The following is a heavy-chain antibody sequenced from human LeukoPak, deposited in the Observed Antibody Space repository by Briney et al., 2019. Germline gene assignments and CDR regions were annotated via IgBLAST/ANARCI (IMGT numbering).Heavy chain of an antibody. CDR2: INPNSGGT. V-gene: IGHV1-2*02. J-gene: IGHJ5*02. CDR1: GYTFTGYY. Sequence: ASVKVSCKASGYTFTGYYMHWVRQAPGQGLEWMGWINPNSGGTNYAQKFQGRVTMTRDTSTSIVYMELSSLSPEDTAVYYCARQQGLQNLNFDHWGQGTLVTVSS. D-gene: IGHD4-11*01. CDR3: ARQQGLQNLNFDH.